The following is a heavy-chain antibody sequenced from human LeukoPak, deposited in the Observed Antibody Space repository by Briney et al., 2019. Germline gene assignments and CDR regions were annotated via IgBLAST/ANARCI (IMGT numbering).Heavy chain of an antibody. Sequence: WVLRPSCAASGFTFSSYGMHWVRQAPGKGLERVAFIRYDGSNKYYADSVKGRFTISIDNSKNTLYLQMNSLRAEDTAVYYCAKERVAYCGGDCFFFDYWGQGTLVTVSS. J-gene: IGHJ4*02. CDR1: GFTFSSYG. CDR3: AKERVAYCGGDCFFFDY. V-gene: IGHV3-30*02. D-gene: IGHD2-21*02. CDR2: IRYDGSNK.